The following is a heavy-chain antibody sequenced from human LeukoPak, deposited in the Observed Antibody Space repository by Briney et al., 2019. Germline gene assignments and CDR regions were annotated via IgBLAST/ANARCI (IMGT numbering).Heavy chain of an antibody. V-gene: IGHV4-59*01. J-gene: IGHJ6*02. CDR2: IYYSGST. CDR1: GGSISSYY. D-gene: IGHD3-3*01. Sequence: PSETLSLTCTVSGGSISSYYWSWIRQPPGKGLEWIGYIYYSGSTNYNPSLKSRVTISVDTSKNQFSLKLSSVTAADTAVCYCARERGDFWSGYYGDYYYGMDVWGQGTTVTVSS. CDR3: ARERGDFWSGYYGDYYYGMDV.